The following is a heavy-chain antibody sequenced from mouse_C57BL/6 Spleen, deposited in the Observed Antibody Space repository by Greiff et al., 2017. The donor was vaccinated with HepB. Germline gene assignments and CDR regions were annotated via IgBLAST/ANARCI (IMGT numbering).Heavy chain of an antibody. CDR2: IDPETGGT. CDR1: GYTFTDYE. V-gene: IGHV1-15*01. D-gene: IGHD2-1*01. CDR3: TRRDLLWDY. Sequence: VQLQQSGAELVRPGASVTLSCKASGYTFTDYEMHWVKQTPVQGLEWIGAIDPETGGTAYNQKFKGKAILTADKSSSKAYMELRSLTSEDSAVYYCTRRDLLWDYWGQGTTLTVSS. J-gene: IGHJ2*01.